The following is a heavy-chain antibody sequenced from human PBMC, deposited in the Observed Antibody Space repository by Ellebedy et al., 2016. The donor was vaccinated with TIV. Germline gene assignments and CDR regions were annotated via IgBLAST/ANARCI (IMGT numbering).Heavy chain of an antibody. Sequence: GESLKISXKGSGYSFTSYWISWVRQMPGKGLEWMGRIDPSDSYTNYSPSFQGHVTISADKSISTAYLQWSSLKASDTAMYYCARHETYYYDSSGYSNFDYWGQGTLVTVSS. J-gene: IGHJ4*02. V-gene: IGHV5-10-1*01. CDR3: ARHETYYYDSSGYSNFDY. D-gene: IGHD3-22*01. CDR2: IDPSDSYT. CDR1: GYSFTSYW.